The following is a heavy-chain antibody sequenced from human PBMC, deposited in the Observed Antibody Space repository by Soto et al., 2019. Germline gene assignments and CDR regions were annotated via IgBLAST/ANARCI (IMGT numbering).Heavy chain of an antibody. CDR3: ARVSRPPDIAVAGVFDY. J-gene: IGHJ4*02. Sequence: SETLSLTCTVSGGSISGYYWGWIRQPPGKGLEWIGYIYYSGSTNYNPSLKSRVTISVDTSKNQFSLKLSSVTAADTAVYYCARVSRPPDIAVAGVFDYWGQGTLVTVSS. D-gene: IGHD6-19*01. CDR1: GGSISGYY. V-gene: IGHV4-59*01. CDR2: IYYSGST.